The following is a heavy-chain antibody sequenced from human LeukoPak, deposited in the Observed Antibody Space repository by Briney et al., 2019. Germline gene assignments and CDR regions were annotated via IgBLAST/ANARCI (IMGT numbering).Heavy chain of an antibody. CDR2: INHSGST. CDR1: GGSFSGYY. J-gene: IGHJ5*02. CDR3: ARGTGYANWFDP. D-gene: IGHD5-18*01. V-gene: IGHV4-34*01. Sequence: SETLSLTCAVYGGSFSGYYWSWIRQPPGKGLEWIGEINHSGSTNYNPSLKSRVTISVGTSKNQFSLKLSPVTAADTAVYYWARGTGYANWFDPWGQGTLVTVSS.